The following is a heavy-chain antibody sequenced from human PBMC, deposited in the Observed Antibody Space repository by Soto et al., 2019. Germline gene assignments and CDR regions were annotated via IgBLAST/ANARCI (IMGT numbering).Heavy chain of an antibody. CDR3: AKDPWELLLRNNGAFDI. Sequence: QVQLVESGGGVVQPGRSLRLSCAASGFTFSSYGMHWVRQAPGKGLEWVAVISYDGSNKYYADSVKVRFTISRDNSKNTLYLQMNSLRAEDKAVYYCAKDPWELLLRNNGAFDILCQWIMVTVSS. D-gene: IGHD1-26*01. CDR2: ISYDGSNK. V-gene: IGHV3-30*18. J-gene: IGHJ3*02. CDR1: GFTFSSYG.